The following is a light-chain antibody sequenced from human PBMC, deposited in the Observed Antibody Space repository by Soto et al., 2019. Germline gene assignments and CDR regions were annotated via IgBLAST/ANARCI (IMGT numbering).Light chain of an antibody. CDR2: GAS. V-gene: IGKV3-15*01. J-gene: IGKJ1*01. CDR1: QSISGN. Sequence: DIVMTQSPDSLAVSLGERATINCRSSQSISGNLAWYQQKPGQAPRLLIYGASTRATGIPARFSGSGSGTEFTLTISSLQSEDFAVYYCQQYNNWPPAFGQGTKVEIK. CDR3: QQYNNWPPA.